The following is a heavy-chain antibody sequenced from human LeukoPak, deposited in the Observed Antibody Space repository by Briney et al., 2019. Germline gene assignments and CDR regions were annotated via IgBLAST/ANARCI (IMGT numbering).Heavy chain of an antibody. CDR3: AKASGLPDGYSYGDFDY. J-gene: IGHJ4*02. Sequence: PGGSLRLSCAASGFTFSSYAMSWVRQAPGKGLEWVTAISGSGGSTYYADSVKGRFTISRDNSKNTLYLQMNSLRAEDTAVYYCAKASGLPDGYSYGDFDYWGQGTLVTVSS. V-gene: IGHV3-23*01. CDR2: ISGSGGST. CDR1: GFTFSSYA. D-gene: IGHD5-18*01.